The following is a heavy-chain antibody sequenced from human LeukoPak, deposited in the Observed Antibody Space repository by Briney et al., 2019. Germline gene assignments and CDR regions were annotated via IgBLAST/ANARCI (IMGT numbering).Heavy chain of an antibody. CDR1: GGSISNYY. Sequence: SETLSLTCTVSGGSISNYYWSWIRQPPGKGLGWVGYMYNSGSTNYNPSLKSRVTISVDTSKNQFSLKLSTVTAADTAVYYCARGRGIAARPIDYWGQGTLVTVSS. D-gene: IGHD6-6*01. CDR3: ARGRGIAARPIDY. V-gene: IGHV4-59*01. CDR2: MYNSGST. J-gene: IGHJ4*02.